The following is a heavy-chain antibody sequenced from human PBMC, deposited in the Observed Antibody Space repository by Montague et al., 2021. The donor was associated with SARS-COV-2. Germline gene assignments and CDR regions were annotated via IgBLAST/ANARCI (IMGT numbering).Heavy chain of an antibody. D-gene: IGHD2-21*02. Sequence: TLSLTCTVSGYSIDSGGYFWSWIRQHPGKGLEWIGFIYYSGSADYNPSLESRVSISVDRSKNQFSLKLSSVTAADTAVYYWARIFCGGDCDGSGVFDIWGQGTMVTVSS. CDR2: IYYSGSA. CDR1: GYSIDSGGYF. J-gene: IGHJ3*02. CDR3: ARIFCGGDCDGSGVFDI. V-gene: IGHV4-31*03.